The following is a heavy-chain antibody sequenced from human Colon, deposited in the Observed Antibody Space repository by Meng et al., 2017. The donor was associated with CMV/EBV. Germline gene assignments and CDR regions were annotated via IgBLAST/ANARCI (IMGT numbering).Heavy chain of an antibody. CDR3: ARGESYPWARNDYYGMDV. V-gene: IGHV3-48*04. D-gene: IGHD3-10*01. CDR1: GFTFSRYN. CDR2: ITSSGTTI. Sequence: GESLKISCAASGFTFSRYNMNWVRQAPGKGLEWVSYITSSGTTIYYADSVKGRFTISRDNAKNSLYLQMNSLRAEDTAVYYCARGESYPWARNDYYGMDVWGQGTTVTVSS. J-gene: IGHJ6*02.